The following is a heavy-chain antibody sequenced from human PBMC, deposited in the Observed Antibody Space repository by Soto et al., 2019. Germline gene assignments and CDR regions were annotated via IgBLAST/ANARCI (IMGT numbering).Heavy chain of an antibody. CDR2: IRSKANSYAT. J-gene: IGHJ6*03. CDR1: GFTFSGSA. V-gene: IGHV3-73*01. CDR3: TREPTSSVRGVTYYYYMDV. D-gene: IGHD3-10*01. Sequence: GGSLRLSCAASGFTFSGSAMHWVRQASGKGLEWVGRIRSKANSYATAYAASVKGRFTISRDDSKNTAYLQMNSLKTEDTAVYYCTREPTSSVRGVTYYYYMDVWGKGTTVTVSS.